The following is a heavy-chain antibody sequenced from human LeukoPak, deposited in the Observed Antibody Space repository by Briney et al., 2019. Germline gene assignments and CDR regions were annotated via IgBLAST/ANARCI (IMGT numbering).Heavy chain of an antibody. V-gene: IGHV3-74*01. CDR2: INSDGSST. CDR3: AREERDYGDYPLDY. D-gene: IGHD4-17*01. J-gene: IGHJ4*02. Sequence: GGSLRLSCAASGFTFSSYWMHWVRQAPGKGLVWVSRINSDGSSTSYADSVKGRFTISRDNAKNTLYLQMSSLRAEDTAVYYCAREERDYGDYPLDYWGQGTLVTVSS. CDR1: GFTFSSYW.